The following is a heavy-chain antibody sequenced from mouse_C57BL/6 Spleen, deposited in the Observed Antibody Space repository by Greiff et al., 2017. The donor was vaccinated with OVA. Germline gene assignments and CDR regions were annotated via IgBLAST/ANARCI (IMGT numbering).Heavy chain of an antibody. D-gene: IGHD1-1*01. Sequence: EVKLVESGPELVKPGASVKLPCKASGYTFTDYNMDWVKQSHGKSLEWIGDINPNNGGTIYNQKFKGKATVTVDKSSSTAYMELRSLTSEDTAVYYCARCPVVAPYAMDYWGQGTSVTVSS. V-gene: IGHV1-18*01. J-gene: IGHJ4*01. CDR3: ARCPVVAPYAMDY. CDR2: INPNNGGT. CDR1: GYTFTDYN.